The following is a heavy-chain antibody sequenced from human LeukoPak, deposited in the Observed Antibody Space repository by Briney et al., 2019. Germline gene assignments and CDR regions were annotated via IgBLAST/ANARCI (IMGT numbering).Heavy chain of an antibody. CDR1: GYTFTNYY. J-gene: IGHJ6*02. V-gene: IGHV1-46*01. CDR3: ARAHVVVLGGALGGMDV. CDR2: INPSPGST. Sequence: GASVKVSCKASGYTFTNYYMQWVRQAPGQGLEWIGIINPSPGSTTYAQKFQGRVTMARDTSTSTVYMELSSLRSEDTAVYYCARAHVVVLGGALGGMDVWGQGTTVTVSS. D-gene: IGHD3-10*01.